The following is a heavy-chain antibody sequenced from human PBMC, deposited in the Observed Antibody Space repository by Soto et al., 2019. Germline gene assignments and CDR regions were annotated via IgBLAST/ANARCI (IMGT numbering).Heavy chain of an antibody. CDR2: ISSRGGTK. D-gene: IGHD2-21*01. CDR1: GFSFSSDE. J-gene: IGHJ4*02. Sequence: EVQVMESGGGLVQPGGSLRLSCAASGFSFSSDEMNWVRQAPGKGPEWVAYISSRGGTKYYADSVRGRFTISRDNAKYTLYLQMNSLRAEDTAVYYCARVGVVAYCVGGWPDYWGQGTLVTVAS. CDR3: ARVGVVAYCVGGWPDY. V-gene: IGHV3-48*03.